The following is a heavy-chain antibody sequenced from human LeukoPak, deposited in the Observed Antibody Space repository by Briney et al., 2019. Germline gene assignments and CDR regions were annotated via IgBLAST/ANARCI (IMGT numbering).Heavy chain of an antibody. CDR2: INPNSGGT. CDR1: GYTFTGYY. Sequence: ASVKVSCKASGYTFTGYYMHWVRQAPGQGLEWMGWINPNSGGTNYAQKFQGRVTMTRDTSISTAYMELSGLRSDDTAVYYCARPFAIVVVPAAIGDNWFDPWGQGTLVTVSS. CDR3: ARPFAIVVVPAAIGDNWFDP. D-gene: IGHD2-2*01. V-gene: IGHV1-2*02. J-gene: IGHJ5*02.